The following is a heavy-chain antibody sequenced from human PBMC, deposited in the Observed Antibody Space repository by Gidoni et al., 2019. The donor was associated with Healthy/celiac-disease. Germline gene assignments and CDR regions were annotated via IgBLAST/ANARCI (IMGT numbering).Heavy chain of an antibody. Sequence: QVQLQESGPGLVKPSETLSLTCTVSGYSISSGYYWGWIRQPPGKGLEWIGSIYHSGSTYYNPSLKSRVTISVDTSKNQFSLKLSSVTAADTAVYYCARGSGYDWILNGWFDPWGQGTLVTVSS. CDR3: ARGSGYDWILNGWFDP. CDR1: GYSISSGYY. D-gene: IGHD5-12*01. CDR2: IYHSGST. J-gene: IGHJ5*02. V-gene: IGHV4-38-2*02.